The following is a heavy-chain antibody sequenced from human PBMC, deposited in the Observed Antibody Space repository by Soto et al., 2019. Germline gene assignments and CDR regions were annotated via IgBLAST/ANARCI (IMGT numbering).Heavy chain of an antibody. D-gene: IGHD2-15*01. V-gene: IGHV4-30-4*01. CDR2: IYYSGST. CDR1: GGSISSGDYY. CDR3: ARDSGYCSGGSCYSFGMDV. Sequence: QVQLQESGPGLVKPSQTLSLTCTVSGGSISSGDYYWSWIRQPPGKGLEWIGYIYYSGSTYYNPSLKSRVTISVDTSKSQFSLKLSSVTAADTAVYYCARDSGYCSGGSCYSFGMDVWGQGTTVTVSS. J-gene: IGHJ6*02.